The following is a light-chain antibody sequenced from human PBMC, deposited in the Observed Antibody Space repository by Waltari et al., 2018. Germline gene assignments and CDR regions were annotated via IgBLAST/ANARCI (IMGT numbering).Light chain of an antibody. J-gene: IGLJ1*01. CDR1: SSNIGSGYD. CDR2: GNT. V-gene: IGLV1-40*01. Sequence: QSVLTQPPSVSGAPGQRVTISCTGSSSNIGSGYDVRWYQQLPGTAPKPLIYGNTNRPSGVPDRFSVSKSGTSASLAITGLQTEDEADYYCQSHDSRLSAYVFGTGTKVTVL. CDR3: QSHDSRLSAYV.